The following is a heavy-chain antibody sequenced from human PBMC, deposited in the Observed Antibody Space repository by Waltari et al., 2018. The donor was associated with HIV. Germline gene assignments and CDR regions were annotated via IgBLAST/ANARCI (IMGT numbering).Heavy chain of an antibody. V-gene: IGHV3-74*01. Sequence: EVQLVESGGGLVQPGGSLRLSCAASGFTFSSYWMHWVRQAPGKGLVWVSLSKSNGSSTSYADSVKDRFTIARDNAKNTLYLQMNSLRAEDTAVYYCARVGGSGTYYYYGMDVWGQGTTVTVSS. CDR3: ARVGGSGTYYYYGMDV. CDR1: GFTFSSYW. D-gene: IGHD1-26*01. J-gene: IGHJ6*02. CDR2: SKSNGSST.